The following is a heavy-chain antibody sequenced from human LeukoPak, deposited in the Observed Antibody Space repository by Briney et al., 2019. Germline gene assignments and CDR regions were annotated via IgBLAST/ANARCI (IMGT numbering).Heavy chain of an antibody. CDR1: GYTFTGYY. CDR2: INPNSGGT. Sequence: ASVKVSCKASGYTFTGYYMHWVRQAPGQGLEWMGWINPNSGGTNYAQKFQGRVTMTRDTSISTAYMELSRLRPDDTAVYYCARGGYYDSSGYYADYWGQGTLVTVSS. D-gene: IGHD3-22*01. V-gene: IGHV1-2*02. J-gene: IGHJ4*02. CDR3: ARGGYYDSSGYYADY.